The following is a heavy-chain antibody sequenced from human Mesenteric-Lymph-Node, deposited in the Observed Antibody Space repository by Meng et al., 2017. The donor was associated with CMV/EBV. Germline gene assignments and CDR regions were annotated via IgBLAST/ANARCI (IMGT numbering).Heavy chain of an antibody. CDR2: VSGTDGT. CDR3: VKNDDFDFWGGYRSFES. J-gene: IGHJ4*02. V-gene: IGHV3-23*01. D-gene: IGHD3-3*01. Sequence: SGFSFRSYALSWVRQAPGKGLEWVSSVSGTDGTYYAASVRGRFTISRVNSRNTLYLQMNALRVEDTALYYCVKNDDFDFWGGYRSFESWGQGTLVTVSS. CDR1: GFSFRSYA.